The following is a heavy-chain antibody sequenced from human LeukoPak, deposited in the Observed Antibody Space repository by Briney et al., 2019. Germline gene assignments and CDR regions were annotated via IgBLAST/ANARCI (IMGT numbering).Heavy chain of an antibody. D-gene: IGHD5-18*01. Sequence: ASVKVSCKASGYTFTSYAMNWVRQAPGQGLEWMGWINTNTGNPTYAQGFTGRFVFSLDTSVSTAYLQISSLKAEDTAVYYCAREEEDTAMGNSYYYYYYYMDVWGKGTTVTVSS. CDR2: INTNTGNP. CDR1: GYTFTSYA. J-gene: IGHJ6*03. CDR3: AREEEDTAMGNSYYYYYYYMDV. V-gene: IGHV7-4-1*02.